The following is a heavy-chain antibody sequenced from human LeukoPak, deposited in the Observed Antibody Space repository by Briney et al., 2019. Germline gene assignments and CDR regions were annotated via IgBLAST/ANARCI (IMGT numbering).Heavy chain of an antibody. J-gene: IGHJ5*01. D-gene: IGHD2-21*01. V-gene: IGHV5-51*01. CDR3: ARRAYGKNCFDS. CDR2: IYPDDSEI. CDR1: GYRFTNYW. Sequence: GESLKISCKGSGYRFTNYWIGWVRQMPGKGQEWMGIIYPDDSEIGWSPSFQGQVTISADTSITTAYLQWSSLKASDTAIYYCARRAYGKNCFDSWGQGTLVVVSS.